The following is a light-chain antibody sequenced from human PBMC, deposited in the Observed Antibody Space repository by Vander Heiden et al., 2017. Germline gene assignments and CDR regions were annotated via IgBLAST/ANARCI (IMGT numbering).Light chain of an antibody. Sequence: EIQMTQSPSTLSASVGDRVTITCRASQSISSWLAWYQQKPGKAPKLLIYDASSLESGVPSRFSGSGSGTEFTLTSSSLQPDDFATYYCQQYNSYPWTFGQGTKVEIK. CDR1: QSISSW. CDR2: DAS. V-gene: IGKV1-5*01. J-gene: IGKJ1*01. CDR3: QQYNSYPWT.